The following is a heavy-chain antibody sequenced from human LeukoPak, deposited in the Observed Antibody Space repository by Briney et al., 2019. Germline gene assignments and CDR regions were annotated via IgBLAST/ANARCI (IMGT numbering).Heavy chain of an antibody. CDR1: GFTFSSYA. J-gene: IGHJ4*02. V-gene: IGHV3-23*01. Sequence: GGSLRLSCAASGFTFSSYAMSWVRQAPGKGLEWVSAISCSGGSTYYADSVKGRFTISRDNSKNTLYLQMNSLRAEDTAVYYCAKDDSNYYDSSGYYRPRFFDYWGQGTLVTVSS. CDR3: AKDDSNYYDSSGYYRPRFFDY. D-gene: IGHD3-22*01. CDR2: ISCSGGST.